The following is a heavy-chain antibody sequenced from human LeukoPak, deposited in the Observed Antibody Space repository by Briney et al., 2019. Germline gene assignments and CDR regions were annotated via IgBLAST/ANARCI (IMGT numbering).Heavy chain of an antibody. CDR2: ISDSGGST. Sequence: PGGSLRLSCAASGFTFSNYAMTWVRQGLGKGLDWVSGISDSGGSTYYADSVKGRFTISRDNSKNTLYLQMNSLRAEDTAVYYCAKSLSGGGYYFEYWGQGTLVTVSS. CDR1: GFTFSNYA. V-gene: IGHV3-23*01. J-gene: IGHJ4*02. CDR3: AKSLSGGGYYFEY. D-gene: IGHD3-10*01.